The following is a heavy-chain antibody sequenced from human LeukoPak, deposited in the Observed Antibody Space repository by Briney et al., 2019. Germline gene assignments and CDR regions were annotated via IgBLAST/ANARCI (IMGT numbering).Heavy chain of an antibody. CDR3: AKGHASGVDY. CDR1: GSTFSSYG. J-gene: IGHJ4*02. CDR2: ISYDGSNK. Sequence: GGSLRLSCAASGSTFSSYGMHWVRQAPGKGLEWVAVISYDGSNKYYADSVKGRFTISRDNSKNTLYLQMNSLRAEDTAVYYCAKGHASGVDYWGQGTLVTVSS. V-gene: IGHV3-30*18. D-gene: IGHD2-2*01.